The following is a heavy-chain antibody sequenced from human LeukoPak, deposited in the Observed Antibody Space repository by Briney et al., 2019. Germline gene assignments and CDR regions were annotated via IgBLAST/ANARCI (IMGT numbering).Heavy chain of an antibody. Sequence: GGSLRLSCAASGFTFSDYAMDWVRQAPGKGLEFVLGISSNGGHTYYANSVKGRFTISRDNSKNTVYLQMGSLRADDTAVYYCARYGSWRYDYWGQGTLVAVSS. CDR2: ISSNGGHT. D-gene: IGHD6-13*01. CDR1: GFTFSDYA. V-gene: IGHV3-64*01. CDR3: ARYGSWRYDY. J-gene: IGHJ4*02.